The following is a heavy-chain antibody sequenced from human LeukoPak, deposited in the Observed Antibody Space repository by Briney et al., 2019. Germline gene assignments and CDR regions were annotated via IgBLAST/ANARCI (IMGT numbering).Heavy chain of an antibody. J-gene: IGHJ3*02. V-gene: IGHV3-30-3*01. CDR3: ARDQMAGGSYLNAFDI. CDR1: GFTFSSYA. CDR2: ISYDGSNK. D-gene: IGHD1-26*01. Sequence: GRSLRLSCAASGFTFSSYAMHWVRQAPGKGLEWVAVISYDGSNKYCADSVKGRFTISRDNSKNTLYLQMNSLRAEDTAVYYCARDQMAGGSYLNAFDIWGQGTMVTVSS.